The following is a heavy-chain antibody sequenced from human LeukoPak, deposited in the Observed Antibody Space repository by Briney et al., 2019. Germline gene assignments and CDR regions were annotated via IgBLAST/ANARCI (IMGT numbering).Heavy chain of an antibody. V-gene: IGHV4-39*07. Sequence: SETLSLTCTVSGGSISSSSYYWGWIRQPPGKGLEWIGSIYYSGSTYYNPSLKSRVTISVDTSKNQFSLKLSSVTAADTAVYYCASRSGVYYGSDYYFDYWGQGTLVTVSS. CDR1: GGSISSSSYY. CDR3: ASRSGVYYGSDYYFDY. D-gene: IGHD3-10*01. CDR2: IYYSGST. J-gene: IGHJ4*02.